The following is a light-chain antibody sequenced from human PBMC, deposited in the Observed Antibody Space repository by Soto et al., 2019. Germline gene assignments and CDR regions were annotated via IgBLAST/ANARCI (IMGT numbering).Light chain of an antibody. V-gene: IGLV1-40*01. CDR3: SSYTSSSTRV. Sequence: QSVLTQPPSVSGAPGQRLTISCAGTSSNIGAGFDVHWYQQLPGTAPKLLIYANDDRPSGVPDRFSGSKSGNTASLTISGLQAEDEADYYCSSYTSSSTRVFGGGTKLTVL. CDR1: SSNIGAGFD. J-gene: IGLJ3*02. CDR2: AND.